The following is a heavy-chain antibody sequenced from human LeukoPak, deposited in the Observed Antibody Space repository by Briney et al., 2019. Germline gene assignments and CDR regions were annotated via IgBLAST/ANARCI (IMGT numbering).Heavy chain of an antibody. Sequence: PGRSLRLSCAASGFIFSSYAMHWIRLAPGKGLEWVAVISFDGSNKFFADPVKGRFTISRDNSKNTLYLQMNSLRADDTAVYYCTRAILVVPAAISQGAFDIWGQGTMVTISS. CDR2: ISFDGSNK. D-gene: IGHD2-2*01. V-gene: IGHV3-30-3*01. J-gene: IGHJ3*02. CDR1: GFIFSSYA. CDR3: TRAILVVPAAISQGAFDI.